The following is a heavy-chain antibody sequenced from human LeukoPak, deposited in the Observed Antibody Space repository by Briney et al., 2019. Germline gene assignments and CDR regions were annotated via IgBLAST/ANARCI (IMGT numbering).Heavy chain of an antibody. CDR2: IYYSGST. CDR3: ARTSVADPL. V-gene: IGHV4-39*07. Sequence: PWETQSLTCAVSGGSIRSSSYYWGWIRQPPGKGLEWIGSIYYSGSTKYNPSLKSRVTISLDTSKNQFSLKMSSVTAADTAVYYCARTSVADPLWGQGTLVTVSS. D-gene: IGHD6-6*01. CDR1: GGSIRSSSYY. J-gene: IGHJ4*02.